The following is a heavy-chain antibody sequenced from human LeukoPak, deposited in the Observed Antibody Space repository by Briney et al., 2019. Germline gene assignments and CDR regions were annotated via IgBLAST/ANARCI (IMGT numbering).Heavy chain of an antibody. CDR3: ARQSGTMVTTRFDY. Sequence: GGSLRLSCAASGFTFSDYSMNWVRQAPGKGLEWVSYISSSSRTIYYAHSVKGRFTISRDNAKNSLYLQMNSLRAEDTAIYYCARQSGTMVTTRFDYWGQGTLVTVSS. CDR2: ISSSSRTI. V-gene: IGHV3-48*01. D-gene: IGHD4-17*01. CDR1: GFTFSDYS. J-gene: IGHJ4*02.